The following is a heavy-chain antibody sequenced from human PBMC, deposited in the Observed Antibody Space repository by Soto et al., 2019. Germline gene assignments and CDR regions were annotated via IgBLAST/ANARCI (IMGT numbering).Heavy chain of an antibody. V-gene: IGHV4-39*01. CDR1: GGSISSSSYY. Sequence: QLQLQESGPGLVKPSETLSLTCTVSGGSISSSSYYWGWIRQPPGKGLEWIGSIYYSGSTYYNPSLKSRVTISVDTSKNQFSLKLSSVTAADTAVYYCARHVRGYSYIDYWGQGTLVTVSS. CDR3: ARHVRGYSYIDY. CDR2: IYYSGST. D-gene: IGHD5-18*01. J-gene: IGHJ4*02.